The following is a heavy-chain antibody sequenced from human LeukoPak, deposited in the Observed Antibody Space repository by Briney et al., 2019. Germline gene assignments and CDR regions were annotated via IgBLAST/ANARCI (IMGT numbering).Heavy chain of an antibody. Sequence: SETLSLTCTVSGGSISSYYWSWIRQPPGKGLEWIGYIYYSGSTNYNPSLKSRVTISVDTSKNQFSLKLSSVTAADTAVYYCARPSQVEMATSYDAFDIWGQGTMVTVSS. D-gene: IGHD5-24*01. J-gene: IGHJ3*02. V-gene: IGHV4-59*01. CDR2: IYYSGST. CDR3: ARPSQVEMATSYDAFDI. CDR1: GGSISSYY.